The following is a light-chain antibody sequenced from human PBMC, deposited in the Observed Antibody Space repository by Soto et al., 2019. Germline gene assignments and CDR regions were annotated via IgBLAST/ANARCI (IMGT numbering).Light chain of an antibody. CDR1: QSVLYSSNNKNY. J-gene: IGKJ1*01. V-gene: IGKV4-1*01. Sequence: DIVMTQSPDSLAVSLGERPTINCKSSQSVLYSSNNKNYLAWYQQKPGQPPKLLIFWASSRKSGVPDRFSGSGSGTDFTHTISSLQAEDVAVYYCQQYYSTPRTFGQGTKVEIK. CDR3: QQYYSTPRT. CDR2: WAS.